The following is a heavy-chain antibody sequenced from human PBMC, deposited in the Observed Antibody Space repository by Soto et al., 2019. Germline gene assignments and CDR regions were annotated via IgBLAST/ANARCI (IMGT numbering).Heavy chain of an antibody. J-gene: IGHJ4*02. CDR3: ARDERDSCSGGDCFYFDY. D-gene: IGHD2-21*02. CDR1: GYTLTYYG. V-gene: IGHV1-18*04. CDR2: ISTYSGDT. Sequence: GASVKVSCKASGYTLTYYGISWVRQAPGQGLEWLGWISTYSGDTNSAPRLQGRLTMSTDTSTSTAYMELRSLTSDDTAVYYCARDERDSCSGGDCFYFDYWGQGTLVTVSS.